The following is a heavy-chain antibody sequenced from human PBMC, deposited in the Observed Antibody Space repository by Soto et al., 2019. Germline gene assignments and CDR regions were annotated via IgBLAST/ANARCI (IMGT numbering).Heavy chain of an antibody. CDR1: GYSITSGYY. J-gene: IGHJ5*01. CDR2: INHGGNT. V-gene: IGHV4-38-2*01. CDR3: GRSGDHYGSHIDS. D-gene: IGHD3-16*01. Sequence: KASETLSLTCGGSGYSITSGYYLCWSRQPPGKRLEWIGSINHGGNTFYNPSLRSRVTFSVDTSKNQVSLRLNSVTAADTAVYYCGRSGDHYGSHIDSWGKGTLVTVSS.